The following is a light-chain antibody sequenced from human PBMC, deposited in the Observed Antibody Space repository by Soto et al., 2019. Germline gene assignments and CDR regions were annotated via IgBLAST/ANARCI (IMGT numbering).Light chain of an antibody. Sequence: EIVMTQSPAHLSVSPGERATLSFTASQSVSSNLAWYQQKPGQGPRLLIYGASTRATSIPARFSGSGSGKEFTLTINSLQSEDFAVYYCKQDNKWPPYTFGQGTKLEIK. CDR2: GAS. J-gene: IGKJ2*01. CDR1: QSVSSN. V-gene: IGKV3-15*01. CDR3: KQDNKWPPYT.